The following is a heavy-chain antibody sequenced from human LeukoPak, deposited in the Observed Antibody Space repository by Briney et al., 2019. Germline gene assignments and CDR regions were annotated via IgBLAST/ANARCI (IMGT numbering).Heavy chain of an antibody. CDR1: GYTFTSYG. Sequence: GASVKVSCKASGYTFTSYGISWVRQAPGQGLEWMGWISAYNGNTNYAQNFQGRVTMTRDTSISTAYMELSSLRSDDTAVYYCARERGISAFDIWGQGTMVTVSS. CDR2: ISAYNGNT. V-gene: IGHV1-18*01. CDR3: ARERGISAFDI. D-gene: IGHD3-16*01. J-gene: IGHJ3*02.